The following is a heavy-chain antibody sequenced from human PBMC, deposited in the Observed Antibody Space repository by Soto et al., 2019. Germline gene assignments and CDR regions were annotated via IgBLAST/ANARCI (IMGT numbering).Heavy chain of an antibody. V-gene: IGHV4-59*01. CDR2: IYHSGST. Sequence: SETLSLTCTVSGGSMSNYYWSWIRQPPGKGLEWIGYIYHSGSTNYNPSLKSRVTISIDTSKNQFSLKLRSVTAADTAVYYCARYDFWIVHPSHNCSDPWGQGTLLTVSS. D-gene: IGHD3-3*01. CDR1: GGSMSNYY. J-gene: IGHJ5*02. CDR3: ARYDFWIVHPSHNCSDP.